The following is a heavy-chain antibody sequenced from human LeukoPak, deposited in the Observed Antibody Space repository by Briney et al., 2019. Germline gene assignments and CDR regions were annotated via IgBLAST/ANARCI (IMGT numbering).Heavy chain of an antibody. J-gene: IGHJ4*02. V-gene: IGHV6-1*01. Sequence: SQTLSLTCAISGDSVSSNSAAWNWIRQSPSRGLEWLGRTYYRYKWYNDYAVSVKSRITNNPDTSQNQFSLQLNSVTPEDTAVYYCARGSFVAAGTNFDYWGQGTLVTVSS. CDR1: GDSVSSNSAA. D-gene: IGHD6-19*01. CDR3: ARGSFVAAGTNFDY. CDR2: TYYRYKWYN.